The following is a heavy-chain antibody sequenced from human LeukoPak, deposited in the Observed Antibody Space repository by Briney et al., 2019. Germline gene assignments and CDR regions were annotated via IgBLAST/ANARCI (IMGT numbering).Heavy chain of an antibody. CDR2: IWYDGSNK. CDR1: GFTFSSYG. J-gene: IGHJ4*02. D-gene: IGHD1-26*01. Sequence: PGRSLRLSCAASGFTFSSYGMHWVRQAPGKGLEWVAVIWYDGSNKYYADSVKGRFTISRDNSKNTLYLQMNSLRAEDTAVYYCARSSGSYSPVDYWGQGTLVTVSS. V-gene: IGHV3-33*01. CDR3: ARSSGSYSPVDY.